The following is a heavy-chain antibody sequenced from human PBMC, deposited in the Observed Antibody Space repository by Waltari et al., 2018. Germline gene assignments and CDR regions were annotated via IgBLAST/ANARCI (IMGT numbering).Heavy chain of an antibody. CDR3: ARDPRMDV. Sequence: QGQLVESGGGVVQPGKSLRLSCAASGFTFSSYPFHWVRQAPGKGLEWVAFISYDGSKKFYADSVKGRFTISRDDSKNTLYLQMHSLRPEDTAVYYCARDPRMDVLFHDTTVT. V-gene: IGHV3-30*01. CDR1: GFTFSSYP. J-gene: IGHJ6*02. CDR2: ISYDGSKK.